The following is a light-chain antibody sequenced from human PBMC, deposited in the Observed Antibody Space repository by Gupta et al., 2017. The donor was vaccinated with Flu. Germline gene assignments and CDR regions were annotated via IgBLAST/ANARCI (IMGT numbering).Light chain of an antibody. CDR2: WAS. CDR3: QEYYGTPLT. J-gene: IGKJ4*01. V-gene: IGKV4-1*01. Sequence: SYNSKRSVLHNSDSQNYLAWYQQKPGKPPKLLIYWASTRESGVPDRFSGSGSGTDFTLTISSLQAEDVAVYDCQEYYGTPLTFGGGTKVEIK. CDR1: RSVLHNSDSQNY.